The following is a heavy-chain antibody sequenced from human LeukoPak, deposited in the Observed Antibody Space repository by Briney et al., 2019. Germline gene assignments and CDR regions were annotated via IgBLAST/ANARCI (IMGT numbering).Heavy chain of an antibody. V-gene: IGHV3-64*01. CDR2: ISSNGGSI. CDR3: VTLTGGVY. CDR1: GFTFSGYT. J-gene: IGHJ4*02. Sequence: TGGSLRLSCAASGFTFSGYTMHWVRQAPGKGLEYVSSISSNGGSINYANSVKGRFTISRDNSKNTVYLQMGSLRPEDMAVYYCVTLTGGVYWGQGTLVTVSA. D-gene: IGHD3-16*01.